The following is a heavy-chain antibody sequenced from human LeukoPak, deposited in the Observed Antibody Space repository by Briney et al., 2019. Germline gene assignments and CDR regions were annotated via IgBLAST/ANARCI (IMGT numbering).Heavy chain of an antibody. V-gene: IGHV3-74*01. CDR2: INGVGTAT. Sequence: GGSLRLSCAASGFTFNNYYIHWVRQAPGKGLVWVSRINGVGTATIYADSVKGRFTISRDNAKNTVYLQMNSLRAEDTAIYYCVRDWHHGDIDSWGRGTLVTVSS. D-gene: IGHD7-27*01. CDR1: GFTFNNYY. J-gene: IGHJ5*01. CDR3: VRDWHHGDIDS.